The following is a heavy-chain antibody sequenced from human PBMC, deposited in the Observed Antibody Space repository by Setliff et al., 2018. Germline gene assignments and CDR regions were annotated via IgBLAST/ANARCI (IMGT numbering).Heavy chain of an antibody. Sequence: TSETLSLTCTVSGGAIGNNIYYWGWTRRPPGKGLEWIGSIYFSGSTYYNPSLKSRVSMSVDSSKNQFSLNLNSVTAADTGVYYCARHVGPADRADYFQHWGQGTLVTVSS. V-gene: IGHV4-39*01. CDR3: ARHVGPADRADYFQH. J-gene: IGHJ1*01. CDR2: IYFSGST. CDR1: GGAIGNNIYY.